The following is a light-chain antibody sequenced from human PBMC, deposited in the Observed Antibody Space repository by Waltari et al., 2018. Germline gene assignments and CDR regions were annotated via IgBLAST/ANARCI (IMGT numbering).Light chain of an antibody. CDR3: QNYDRAPWT. J-gene: IGKJ1*01. V-gene: IGKV1-27*01. CDR1: QGISTH. Sequence: DIQMTQSPSSLSASVGDRVIITCRASQGISTHLAWYQKKPGKVPRLLNFGKSTLQSGGPSRFSGSGFGTEFTLIISSLQTEDVASYYCQNYDRAPWTFGQGTKVEIK. CDR2: GKS.